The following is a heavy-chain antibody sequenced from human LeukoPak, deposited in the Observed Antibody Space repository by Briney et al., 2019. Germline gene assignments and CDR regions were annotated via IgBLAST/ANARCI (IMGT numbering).Heavy chain of an antibody. Sequence: SETLSLTCAVYGGSFSGYYWSWIRQPPGKGLEWIGEFNHSGSTNYNPSLKSRVTISIDTSNQFSLRLTSMTAADTAVYYCVRDPKSAVAADWFDPWGQGTLVTVSS. CDR3: VRDPKSAVAADWFDP. J-gene: IGHJ5*02. D-gene: IGHD6-19*01. V-gene: IGHV4-34*01. CDR1: GGSFSGYY. CDR2: FNHSGST.